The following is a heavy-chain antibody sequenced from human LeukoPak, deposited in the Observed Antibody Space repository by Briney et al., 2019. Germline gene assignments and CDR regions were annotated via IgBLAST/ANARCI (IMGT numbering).Heavy chain of an antibody. CDR3: ARQGAQGGIFGVVIIPDY. CDR2: IYYSGST. V-gene: IGHV4-39*01. Sequence: PSETLSLTCTVSGGSISSSSYYWGWIRQPPGKGLEWIGSIYYSGSTYYNPSLKSRVTISVDTSKNQFSLKLSSVTAADTAVYYCARQGAQGGIFGVVIIPDYWGQGTMVTVSS. CDR1: GGSISSSSYY. J-gene: IGHJ4*02. D-gene: IGHD3-3*01.